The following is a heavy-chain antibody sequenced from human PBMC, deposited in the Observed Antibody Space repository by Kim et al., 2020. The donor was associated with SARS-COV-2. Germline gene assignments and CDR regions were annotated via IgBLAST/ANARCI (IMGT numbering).Heavy chain of an antibody. J-gene: IGHJ4*02. Sequence: GESLKISCKGSGYSFTSYWISWVRKMPGKGLEWMGRIDPSDSYTNYSPSFQGHVTISADKSISTAYLQWSSLKASDTAMYYCAREGIPYYYDSSGYYIYWGQGTLVTVSS. CDR2: IDPSDSYT. CDR1: GYSFTSYW. V-gene: IGHV5-10-1*01. CDR3: AREGIPYYYDSSGYYIY. D-gene: IGHD3-22*01.